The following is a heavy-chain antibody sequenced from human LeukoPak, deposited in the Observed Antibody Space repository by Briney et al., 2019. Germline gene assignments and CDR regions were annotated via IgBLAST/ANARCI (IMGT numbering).Heavy chain of an antibody. CDR1: EYSFTNYW. CDR2: IYPADSDT. Sequence: GESLKISCKGSEYSFTNYWIGWVRQMPGKGLESMGIIYPADSDTTYSPSFQGQVTISADKSIDTVYLQWSSLKASDTAMYYCARQSRDGSKTRGYYFDYWGQRTLVTVSS. CDR3: ARQSRDGSKTRGYYFDY. J-gene: IGHJ4*02. V-gene: IGHV5-51*01. D-gene: IGHD3-10*01.